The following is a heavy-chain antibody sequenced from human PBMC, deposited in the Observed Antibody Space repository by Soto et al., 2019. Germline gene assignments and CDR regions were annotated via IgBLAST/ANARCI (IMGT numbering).Heavy chain of an antibody. J-gene: IGHJ4*02. Sequence: AGGSLRLSCAASGFSFDDYAMQWVRQVPGKGLEWVSGISYNSGTIGYADSVKGRFTISRDNARNSLYLQMNSLRAEDTALYYCARASGESYPGSRVFDSWGQGTRVTVSS. CDR1: GFSFDDYA. V-gene: IGHV3-9*01. CDR2: ISYNSGTI. CDR3: ARASGESYPGSRVFDS. D-gene: IGHD3-10*01.